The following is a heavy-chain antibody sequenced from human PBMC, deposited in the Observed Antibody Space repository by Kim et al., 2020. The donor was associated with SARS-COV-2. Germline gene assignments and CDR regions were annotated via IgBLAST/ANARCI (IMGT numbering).Heavy chain of an antibody. Sequence: SETLSLTCTVSGGSISSSSYYWGWIRQPPGKGLEWIGSIYYSGSTYYNPSLKSRVTISVDTSKNQFSLKLSSVTAADTAVDYCARQPDVLRYFDWPYWYFDLWGHGTLVTVSS. CDR2: IYYSGST. D-gene: IGHD3-9*01. CDR3: ARQPDVLRYFDWPYWYFDL. J-gene: IGHJ2*01. V-gene: IGHV4-39*01. CDR1: GGSISSSSYY.